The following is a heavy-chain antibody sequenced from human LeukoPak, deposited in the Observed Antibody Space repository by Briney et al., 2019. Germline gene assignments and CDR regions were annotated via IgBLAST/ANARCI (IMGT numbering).Heavy chain of an antibody. D-gene: IGHD6-6*01. V-gene: IGHV4-30-2*02. CDR1: GGSISSGGYY. CDR3: AKDRWVAARPTDY. CDR2: IYHSGST. Sequence: SETLSLTCTVSGGSISSGGYYWSWIRQPPGKGLEWIGYIYHSGSTYYNPSLKSRVTISVDTSKNQFSLKLSSVTAADTAVYYCAKDRWVAARPTDYWGQGTLVTVSS. J-gene: IGHJ4*02.